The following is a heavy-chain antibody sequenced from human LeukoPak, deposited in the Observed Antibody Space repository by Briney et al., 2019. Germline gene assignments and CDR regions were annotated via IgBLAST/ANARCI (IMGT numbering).Heavy chain of an antibody. CDR2: IRYDGSNK. Sequence: GGSLRLSCAASGFTFSSYGMRWVRQAPGKGLEWVAFIRYDGSNKYYADSVKGRFTISRDNSKNTLYLQMNSLRAEDTAVYYCAKDQRYYYDSSGYSAFDIWGQGTMVTVSS. CDR3: AKDQRYYYDSSGYSAFDI. J-gene: IGHJ3*02. D-gene: IGHD3-22*01. V-gene: IGHV3-30*02. CDR1: GFTFSSYG.